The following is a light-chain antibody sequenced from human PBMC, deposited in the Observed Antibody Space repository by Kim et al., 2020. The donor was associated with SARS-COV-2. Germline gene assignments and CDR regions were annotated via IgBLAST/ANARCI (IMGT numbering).Light chain of an antibody. V-gene: IGKV3-15*01. Sequence: SVAPGERATLTCRASQSVISTLAWYQQKPGQAPRLLIYGPSTRATGIPARFSGSGSGTEFTLTISSLQSEDFAFYYCQQYNKWPYTFGQGTKLDI. CDR3: QQYNKWPYT. J-gene: IGKJ2*01. CDR2: GPS. CDR1: QSVIST.